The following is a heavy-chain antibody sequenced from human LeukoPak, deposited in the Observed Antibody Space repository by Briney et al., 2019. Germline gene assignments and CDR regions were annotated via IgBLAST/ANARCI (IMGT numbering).Heavy chain of an antibody. CDR2: IYSGGST. D-gene: IGHD3-10*01. CDR3: AHDYGSGTTGAHY. V-gene: IGHV3-66*01. J-gene: IGHJ4*02. Sequence: GGSLRLSCAASGFTVSSNYMSWVRQAPGKGLEWVSVIYSGGSTYYADSVKGRFTISRDNSKNTLYLQMNSLRAEDTAVYYCAHDYGSGTTGAHYWGQGTLVTVSS. CDR1: GFTVSSNY.